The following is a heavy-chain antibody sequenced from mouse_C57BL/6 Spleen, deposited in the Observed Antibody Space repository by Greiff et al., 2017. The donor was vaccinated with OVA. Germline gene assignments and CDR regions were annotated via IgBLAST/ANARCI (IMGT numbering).Heavy chain of an antibody. CDR3: ARNQDGYYGGFAY. J-gene: IGHJ3*01. CDR1: GYTFTSYW. D-gene: IGHD2-3*01. V-gene: IGHV1-55*01. Sequence: QVQLQQPGAELVKPGASVKMSCKASGYTFTSYWITWVKQRPGQGLEWIGDIYPGSGSTNYNEKFKSKATLTVDTSSSTAYMQLSSLTSEDSAVYYCARNQDGYYGGFAYWGQGTLVTVSA. CDR2: IYPGSGST.